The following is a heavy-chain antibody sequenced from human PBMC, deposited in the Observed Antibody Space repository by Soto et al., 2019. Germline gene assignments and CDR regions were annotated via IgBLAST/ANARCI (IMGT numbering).Heavy chain of an antibody. CDR1: GFTFSKYG. CDR2: IWYDGSNK. J-gene: IGHJ4*01. D-gene: IGHD3-3*01. V-gene: IGHV3-33*01. CDR3: ARVRWSGNYPLDY. Sequence: QVQLVESGGGVVQPGKSLRLSCAASGFTFSKYGMHWVRQAPGKGLERVAGIWYDGSNKYYADSVKGRFTISRDDSKNTLDLQMSSQRAEDTAVYYCARVRWSGNYPLDYWGHGTLVTVSS.